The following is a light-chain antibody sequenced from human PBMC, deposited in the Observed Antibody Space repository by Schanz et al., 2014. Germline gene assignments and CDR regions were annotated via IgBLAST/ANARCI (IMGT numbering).Light chain of an antibody. CDR3: HQYYNTPLT. CDR2: WAS. CDR1: QSILYSSNNQNY. J-gene: IGKJ4*01. Sequence: DIVMTQSPDSLAVSLGERATINCKSSQSILYSSNNQNYLAWYQQKPGQPPKLLIYWASTRESGVPDRFTGSGSGTDFTLTISNLQAEDVAVYFCHQYYNTPLTFGGGTKVEIK. V-gene: IGKV4-1*01.